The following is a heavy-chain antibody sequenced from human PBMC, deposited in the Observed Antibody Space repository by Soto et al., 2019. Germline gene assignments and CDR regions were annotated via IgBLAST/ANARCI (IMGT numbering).Heavy chain of an antibody. V-gene: IGHV1-18*01. CDR1: GYTFTSYG. CDR2: ISAYNGNT. D-gene: IGHD3-16*02. J-gene: IGHJ4*02. CDR3: ARDGGMITFGGVIAHEFDY. Sequence: ASVKVSCKASGYTFTSYGISWVRQAPGQGLEWMGWISAYNGNTNYAQKLQGRVTMTTDTSTSTAYMELRSLRSDDTAVYYCARDGGMITFGGVIAHEFDYWGQGTLVTSPQ.